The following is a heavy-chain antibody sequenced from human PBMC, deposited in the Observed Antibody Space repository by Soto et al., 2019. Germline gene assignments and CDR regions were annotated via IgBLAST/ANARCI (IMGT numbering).Heavy chain of an antibody. V-gene: IGHV1-69*06. D-gene: IGHD5-18*01. CDR1: GGTFSSYA. CDR3: ARGTAMANYYYYGMDV. Sequence: SVKASCKASGGTFSSYAISWVRQAPGQGLEWMGGIIPIFGTANYAQKFQGRVTITADKSTSTAYMELSSLRSEDTAVYYCARGTAMANYYYYGMDVWGQGTTVTVSS. CDR2: IIPIFGTA. J-gene: IGHJ6*02.